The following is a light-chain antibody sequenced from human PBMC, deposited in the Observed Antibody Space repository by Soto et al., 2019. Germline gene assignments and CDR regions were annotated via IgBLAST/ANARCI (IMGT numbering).Light chain of an antibody. CDR3: QQYGSSPPVT. CDR2: GAS. Sequence: EIVLTQSPGTLSLSPGERATLSCRASQSVSSSYLAWYQQKPGQAPRLIIYGASSRATGIPDRFSGSGSGTDFTLTISSLEPEDFAVYYCQQYGSSPPVTFGQGTRLEIK. V-gene: IGKV3-20*01. CDR1: QSVSSSY. J-gene: IGKJ5*01.